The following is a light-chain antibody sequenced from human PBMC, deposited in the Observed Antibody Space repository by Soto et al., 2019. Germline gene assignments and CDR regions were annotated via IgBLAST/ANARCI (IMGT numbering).Light chain of an antibody. V-gene: IGKV1-39*01. Sequence: DIQMTQSPSFLSASVGDRVTITCRASQSVGKHLNWYQQKPGKAPKFLIYGASTLQSRVPSRFTGGGSGTDFTLTVNSLQAEDFATYYCQQSYSSPTTFGQGTRLEI. CDR2: GAS. CDR3: QQSYSSPTT. CDR1: QSVGKH. J-gene: IGKJ5*01.